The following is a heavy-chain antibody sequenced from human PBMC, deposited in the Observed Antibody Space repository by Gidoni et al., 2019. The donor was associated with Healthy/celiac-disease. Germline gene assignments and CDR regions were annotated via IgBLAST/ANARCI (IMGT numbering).Heavy chain of an antibody. J-gene: IGHJ4*02. CDR1: GVPISSGTYY. V-gene: IGHV4-61*02. Sequence: QVQLQESGPGVVKPSQTLSLTCTVSGVPISSGTYYWSWVRQPAGKGLEWIGRIYTSGNTNCNPSLESRVTMSVDTSKNQFSLKLSSVTAADTAVYYCARDSGVDAAMDYWGQGTLITVSS. CDR2: IYTSGNT. D-gene: IGHD5-18*01. CDR3: ARDSGVDAAMDY.